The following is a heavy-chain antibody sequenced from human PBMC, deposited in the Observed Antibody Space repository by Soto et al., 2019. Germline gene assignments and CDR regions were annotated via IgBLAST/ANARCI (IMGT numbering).Heavy chain of an antibody. CDR3: ARAGPYCSGGSCYLFDY. CDR2: INHSGST. Sequence: PSETLSLTCAVYGGSFSGYYWSWIRQPPGKGLEWIGEINHSGSTNYNPSLKSRVTISVDTSKNQFSLKLSSVTAADTAVYYCARAGPYCSGGSCYLFDYWGQGTLVTVSS. CDR1: GGSFSGYY. J-gene: IGHJ4*02. V-gene: IGHV4-34*09. D-gene: IGHD2-15*01.